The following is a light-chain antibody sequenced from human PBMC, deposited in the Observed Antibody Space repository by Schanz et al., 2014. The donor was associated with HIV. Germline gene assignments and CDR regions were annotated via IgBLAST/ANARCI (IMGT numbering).Light chain of an antibody. CDR3: QQRSNWPPT. V-gene: IGKV3D-20*02. J-gene: IGKJ4*01. CDR2: ATS. Sequence: EIVLTQSPGSLSLSPGGRATLSCAASQRLSSSYLAWYQQKRDQPPRLVIYATSSRAAGIPDRFSGTGSGTDFTLTISRLEPEDFAVYYCQQRSNWPPTFGGGTKVEI. CDR1: QRLSSSY.